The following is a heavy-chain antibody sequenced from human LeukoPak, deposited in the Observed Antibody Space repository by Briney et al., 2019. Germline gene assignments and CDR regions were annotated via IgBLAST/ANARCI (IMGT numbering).Heavy chain of an antibody. CDR3: APFTFTVRETPPTRPDYDSH. CDR1: GGTFSSYA. V-gene: IGHV1-69*04. Sequence: SVKVSCKASGGTFSSYAISWVRQAPGQGLEWMGRIIPILGIANYAQKFQGRVTITADKSTSTAYMELSSLRSEDTAVYYCAPFTFTVRETPPTRPDYDSHWGQGTLVTVSS. J-gene: IGHJ4*02. D-gene: IGHD3-22*01. CDR2: IIPILGIA.